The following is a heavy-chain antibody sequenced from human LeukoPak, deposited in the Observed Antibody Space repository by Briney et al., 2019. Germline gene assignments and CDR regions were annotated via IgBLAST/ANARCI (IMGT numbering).Heavy chain of an antibody. J-gene: IGHJ6*03. CDR2: IWYDGSNK. CDR1: GFTFSSYG. V-gene: IGHV3-33*06. Sequence: GRSLRLSCAASGFTFSSYGMHWVRQAPGKGLEWVAVIWYDGSNKYYADSVKGRFTISRDNSKNTLYLQMNSLRAEDTAVYYCAKGHRYCSSTSCFPGYYMDVWGKGTTVTVSS. CDR3: AKGHRYCSSTSCFPGYYMDV. D-gene: IGHD2-2*01.